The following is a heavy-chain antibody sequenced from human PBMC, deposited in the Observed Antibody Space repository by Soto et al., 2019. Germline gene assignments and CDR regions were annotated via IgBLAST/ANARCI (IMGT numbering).Heavy chain of an antibody. J-gene: IGHJ5*02. Sequence: ASVKVSCKASGGTFSSYTISWVRQAPGQGLEWMGGIIPILGIANYAQKFQGRVTITADKSTSTAYMELSSLRSEDTAVYYCAREDLGYCSSTSCYWFDPWGQGTLVTVSS. CDR3: AREDLGYCSSTSCYWFDP. CDR1: GGTFSSYT. CDR2: IIPILGIA. V-gene: IGHV1-69*10. D-gene: IGHD2-2*01.